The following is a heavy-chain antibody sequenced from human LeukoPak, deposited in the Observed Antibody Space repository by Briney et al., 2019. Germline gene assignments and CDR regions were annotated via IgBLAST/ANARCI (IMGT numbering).Heavy chain of an antibody. D-gene: IGHD5-24*01. CDR2: IWYDGSNK. Sequence: PGGSLRLSCVASGFTFSSYSMHWVRQAPGKGLEWVAFIWYDGSNKYYADSVKGRFTISRDNSENTLYLQMSSLRAEDTALYYCARDSGYGYNTFPTADYWGQGILVTVSS. V-gene: IGHV3-33*08. J-gene: IGHJ4*02. CDR3: ARDSGYGYNTFPTADY. CDR1: GFTFSSYS.